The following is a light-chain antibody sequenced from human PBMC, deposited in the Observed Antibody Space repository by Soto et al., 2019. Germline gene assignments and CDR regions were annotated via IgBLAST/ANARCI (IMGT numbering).Light chain of an antibody. CDR3: QQLNSFPLT. J-gene: IGKJ4*01. CDR1: QGISGY. Sequence: IQLTQPPSSLSASVGDRVTITCRASQGISGYLAWYHQIPGKAPKLLIYAASTLESGVPSRFSGSGSGTDFTLTISSLQPEDFATYYCQQLNSFPLTFGGGTKVEFK. V-gene: IGKV1-9*01. CDR2: AAS.